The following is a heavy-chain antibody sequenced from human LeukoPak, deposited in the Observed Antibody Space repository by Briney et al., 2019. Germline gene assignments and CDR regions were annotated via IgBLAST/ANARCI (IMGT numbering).Heavy chain of an antibody. CDR3: TSGPIWFGELLYPDYFDY. J-gene: IGHJ4*02. CDR1: GFTFSGSA. D-gene: IGHD3-10*01. CDR2: IRSKANSYAT. Sequence: PGGSLRLSCAASGFTFSGSAMHWVRQASGKGLEWVGSIRSKANSYATAYAASVKGRFTISRDDSKNTAYLQMNSLKTEDTAVYYCTSGPIWFGELLYPDYFDYWGQGTLVTVSS. V-gene: IGHV3-73*01.